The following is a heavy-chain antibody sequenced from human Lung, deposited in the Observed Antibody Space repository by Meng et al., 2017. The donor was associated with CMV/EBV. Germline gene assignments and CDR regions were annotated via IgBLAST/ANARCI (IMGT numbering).Heavy chain of an antibody. CDR1: GGTFSSYA. CDR2: IIPILGIA. J-gene: IGHJ6*02. D-gene: IGHD4-11*01. V-gene: IGHV1-69*10. CDR3: ARAFDSNYDYYYYGMDV. Sequence: SMKVSCKASGGTFSSYAISWVRQAPGQGLEWMGGIIPILGIANYAQKFQGRVTITADKSTSIAYMELSSLRSEDTAVYYCARAFDSNYDYYYYGMDVWGQGTTVXVSS.